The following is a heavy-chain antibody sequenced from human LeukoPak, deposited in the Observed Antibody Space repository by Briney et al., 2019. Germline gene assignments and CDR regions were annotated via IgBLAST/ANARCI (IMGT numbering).Heavy chain of an antibody. D-gene: IGHD5-18*01. CDR1: GGSFSGYY. Sequence: SETLSLTCAVYGGSFSGYYWSWIRQPPGKGLEWIGEINHSGSTNYNPSLKSRVTISVDTSKNQFSLKLSSVTAADTAVYYRARRQLWHTRYYYFDYWGQGTLSPSPQ. CDR3: ARRQLWHTRYYYFDY. CDR2: INHSGST. J-gene: IGHJ4*02. V-gene: IGHV4-34*01.